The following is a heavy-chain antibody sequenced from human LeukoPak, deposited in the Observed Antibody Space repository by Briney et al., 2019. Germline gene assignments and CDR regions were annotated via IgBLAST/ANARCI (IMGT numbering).Heavy chain of an antibody. Sequence: GGSLRLSCAASGFTFSSYAMSWVRQAPGKGLEWVSAISGSGGSTYYADSVKGRFTISRDNSKNTLYLQMNSLRAEDTAVYYCARAIGMHDYGDPLDYWGQGTLVTVSS. V-gene: IGHV3-23*01. CDR2: ISGSGGST. CDR1: GFTFSSYA. D-gene: IGHD4-17*01. J-gene: IGHJ4*02. CDR3: ARAIGMHDYGDPLDY.